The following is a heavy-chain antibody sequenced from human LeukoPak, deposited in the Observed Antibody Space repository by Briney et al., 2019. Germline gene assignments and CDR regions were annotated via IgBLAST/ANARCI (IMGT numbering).Heavy chain of an antibody. CDR2: IDPSDSYT. Sequence: GESLKISCKGSGYTFTTYYINWVRQTPGKGLEWVGRIDPSDSYTHYSPSFEGHVTFSADKSINTVYLRWDSLRASDTAMYYCARRITGLADLVAFHFWGLGTMVTVSS. V-gene: IGHV5-10-1*01. D-gene: IGHD7-27*01. J-gene: IGHJ3*01. CDR3: ARRITGLADLVAFHF. CDR1: GYTFTTYY.